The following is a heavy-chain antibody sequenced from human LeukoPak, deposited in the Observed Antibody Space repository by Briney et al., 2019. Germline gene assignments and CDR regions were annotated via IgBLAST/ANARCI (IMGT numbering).Heavy chain of an antibody. D-gene: IGHD1-14*01. CDR2: ISSSSSYI. Sequence: GGSLRLSCAASGFTFSSYSMNWVRQAPGKGLEWVSSISSSSSYIYYADSVKGRFTISRDNAKNSLYLQMNSLRAEDTAVYYCARGQHRDYYYYGMDVWGQGTTVTVSS. CDR3: ARGQHRDYYYYGMDV. J-gene: IGHJ6*02. V-gene: IGHV3-21*01. CDR1: GFTFSSYS.